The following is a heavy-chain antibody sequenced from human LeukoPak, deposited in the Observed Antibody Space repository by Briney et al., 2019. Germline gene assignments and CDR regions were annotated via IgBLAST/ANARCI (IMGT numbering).Heavy chain of an antibody. CDR2: INHSGST. D-gene: IGHD3-10*01. J-gene: IGHJ4*02. CDR1: GGSFSGYD. V-gene: IGHV4-34*01. CDR3: ARGPKGSYYDL. Sequence: PSETLSLTCAVYGGSFSGYDLSWVRQPPGKGLEWIGEINHSGSTNYNPSLKSRVTISVDTSKNQFSLKLSSVTAADTAVYYCARGPKGSYYDLWGQGTLVTVSS.